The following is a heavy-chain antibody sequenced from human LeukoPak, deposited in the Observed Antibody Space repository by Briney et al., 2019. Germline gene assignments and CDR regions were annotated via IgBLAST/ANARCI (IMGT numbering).Heavy chain of an antibody. CDR1: GGSISSSNW. V-gene: IGHV4-4*02. Sequence: PSGTLSLTCAVSGGSISSSNWWSWVRQPPGKGLEWIGEIYHSGSTNYNPSLKSRVTISVDKSKNQFSLKLSSVTAADTAVYYCATNLYGSGSSHTWSAFDIWGQGTMVTVSS. CDR2: IYHSGST. CDR3: ATNLYGSGSSHTWSAFDI. J-gene: IGHJ3*02. D-gene: IGHD3-10*01.